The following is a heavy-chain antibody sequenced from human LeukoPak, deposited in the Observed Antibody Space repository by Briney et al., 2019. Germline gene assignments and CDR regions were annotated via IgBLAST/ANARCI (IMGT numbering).Heavy chain of an antibody. CDR3: ARGNGGHFDY. V-gene: IGHV1-3*01. J-gene: IGHJ4*02. D-gene: IGHD4-23*01. Sequence: ASVKVSFKASGYSFTSYAMHWVRQAPGQRPEWMGWINAGGDNTKYSQNFQGRVTIARDTSASTAYMELSSLRSEDTAMYYCARGNGGHFDYWGQGTLVAVSS. CDR1: GYSFTSYA. CDR2: INAGGDNT.